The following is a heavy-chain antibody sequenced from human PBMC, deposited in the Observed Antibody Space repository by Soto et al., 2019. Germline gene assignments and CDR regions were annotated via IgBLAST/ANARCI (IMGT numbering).Heavy chain of an antibody. V-gene: IGHV4-39*01. CDR2: IGYRVST. CDR3: ARLNYDFWSGDYTDD. J-gene: IGHJ4*02. CDR1: GGSISSSSYY. Sequence: TSPLSLTFTFSGGSISSSSYYWGWILKPPGKGLEWIGSIGYRVSTYYNPSLNIGVTISVDTSKSQFSLKLSSVTAADTAVYYCARLNYDFWSGDYTDDWGQGTLVTV. D-gene: IGHD3-3*01.